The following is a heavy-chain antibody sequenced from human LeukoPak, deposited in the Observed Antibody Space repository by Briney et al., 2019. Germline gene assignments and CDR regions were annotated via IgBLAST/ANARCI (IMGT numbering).Heavy chain of an antibody. J-gene: IGHJ4*02. CDR1: GGTFSSYA. CDR3: ARDPSPGELLGGYFDY. Sequence: SVKVSCKASGGTFSSYAISWVRQAPGQGLEWMGRIIPILGIANYAQKFQGRVTITADKSTSTAYMELSSLRSGDTAVYYCARDPSPGELLGGYFDYWGQGTLVTVSS. V-gene: IGHV1-69*04. CDR2: IIPILGIA. D-gene: IGHD1-26*01.